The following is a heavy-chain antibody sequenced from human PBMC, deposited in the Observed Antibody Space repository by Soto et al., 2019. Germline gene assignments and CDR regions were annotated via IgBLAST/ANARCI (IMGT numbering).Heavy chain of an antibody. CDR2: ISYDGSNK. J-gene: IGHJ6*02. V-gene: IGHV3-30*18. Sequence: QVQLVESGGGVVQPGRSLRLSCAASGFTFSSYGMHWVRQAPGKGLEWVAVISYDGSNKYYADSVKGRFTISRDNSKNTLYLQMNSLRAEDKAVYYCAKEELLWFGELVSNYYYGMDVWGQGTTVTVSS. CDR3: AKEELLWFGELVSNYYYGMDV. CDR1: GFTFSSYG. D-gene: IGHD3-10*01.